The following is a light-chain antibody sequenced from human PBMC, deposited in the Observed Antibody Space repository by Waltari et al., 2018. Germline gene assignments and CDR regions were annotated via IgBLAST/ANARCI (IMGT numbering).Light chain of an antibody. J-gene: IGKJ3*01. CDR3: QQYNSYSVT. CDR1: QSIGSW. V-gene: IGKV1-5*03. CDR2: KAS. Sequence: DIQMTQSPSTLSASVGDRVTITCRASQSIGSWLAWYQQKPGKAPTLLIYKASTLLSGVPSSFSGSGSGTEFTLNISSLQPDDFATYYCQQYNSYSVTFGPGTKVDIK.